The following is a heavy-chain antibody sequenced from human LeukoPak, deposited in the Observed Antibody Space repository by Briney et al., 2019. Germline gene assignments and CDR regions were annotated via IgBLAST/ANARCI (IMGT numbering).Heavy chain of an antibody. CDR1: GGSISRYY. Sequence: SETLSLTCTVSGGSISRYYWSWIRQPPGKGLEWIGYIYDSGSTNYNPSLKSRVSISVDTSKNQFSLKLSSVTAADTAVYYCARHGSSRSPFYPWGQGTLVIVSS. V-gene: IGHV4-59*08. CDR2: IYDSGST. D-gene: IGHD6-13*01. CDR3: ARHGSSRSPFYP. J-gene: IGHJ5*02.